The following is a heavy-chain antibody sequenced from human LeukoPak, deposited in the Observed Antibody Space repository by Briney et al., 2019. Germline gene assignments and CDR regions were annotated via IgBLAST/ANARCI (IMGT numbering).Heavy chain of an antibody. Sequence: KPVGSLRLSCAAPGFTFSSYSMNWVRQAPGKGLEGVSSISSSSSYIYYADPVKGRFTISRDNAKNSLYLQINSLRAEDTDVYYCARDLRRDGYSTEYFQHWGQGTLVTVSS. J-gene: IGHJ1*01. D-gene: IGHD5-24*01. CDR3: ARDLRRDGYSTEYFQH. CDR1: GFTFSSYS. V-gene: IGHV3-21*01. CDR2: ISSSSSYI.